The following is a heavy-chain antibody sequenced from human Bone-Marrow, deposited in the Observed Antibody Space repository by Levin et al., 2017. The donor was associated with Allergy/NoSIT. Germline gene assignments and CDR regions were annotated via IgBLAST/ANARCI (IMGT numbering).Heavy chain of an antibody. CDR2: IYYSGST. CDR3: ASPQPTSPDY. J-gene: IGHJ4*02. Sequence: GSLRLSCTVSGGSISSSSYYWGWIRQPPGKGLEWIGSIYYSGSTYYNPSLKSRVTISVDTSKNQFSLKLSSVTAADTAVYYCASPQPTSPDYWGQGTLVTVSS. D-gene: IGHD6-13*01. V-gene: IGHV4-39*01. CDR1: GGSISSSSYY.